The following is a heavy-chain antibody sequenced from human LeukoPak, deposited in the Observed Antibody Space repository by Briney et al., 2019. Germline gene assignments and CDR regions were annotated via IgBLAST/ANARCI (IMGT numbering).Heavy chain of an antibody. J-gene: IGHJ6*03. CDR3: ARDSNTIGYYYYYYYMDV. CDR1: GYTFTSYY. Sequence: ASVKVSCKASGYTFTSYYMHWVRQAPGQGLEWMGIINPSGGSTSYAQKFQGRVTMTRDTSTSTVYMELSSLRSEDTAVYYCARDSNTIGYYYYYYYMDVWGKGTTVTISS. CDR2: INPSGGST. D-gene: IGHD2/OR15-2a*01. V-gene: IGHV1-46*01.